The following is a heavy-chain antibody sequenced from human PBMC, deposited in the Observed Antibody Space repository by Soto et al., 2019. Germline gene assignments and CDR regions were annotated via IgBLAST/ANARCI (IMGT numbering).Heavy chain of an antibody. D-gene: IGHD3-3*01. CDR2: ISGSGGST. CDR1: GFTFSSYA. V-gene: IGHV3-23*01. J-gene: IGHJ5*02. CDR3: AKLGARFLEWRRKKNNWFDP. Sequence: EVQLLESGGGLVQPGGSLRLSCAASGFTFSSYAMSWVRQAPGKGLEWVSAISGSGGSTYYADSVKGRFTISRDNSKNTLYLQMNSLRAEDTAVYYCAKLGARFLEWRRKKNNWFDPWGQGTLVNVSS.